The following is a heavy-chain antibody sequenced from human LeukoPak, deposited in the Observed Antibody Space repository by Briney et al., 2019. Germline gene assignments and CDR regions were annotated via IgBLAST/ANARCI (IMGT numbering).Heavy chain of an antibody. Sequence: PSETLSLTCTVSGGSISSSSYYWGWIRQPPGKGLEWIGSIYYSGSTYYNPSLKSRVTISVDRSKNQFSLNLSSATAADTAVYYCASPMTLVLRGLAGIDAFNIWGQGTMVTVSS. V-gene: IGHV4-39*07. CDR1: GGSISSSSYY. CDR3: ASPMTLVLRGLAGIDAFNI. J-gene: IGHJ3*02. CDR2: IYYSGST. D-gene: IGHD3-22*01.